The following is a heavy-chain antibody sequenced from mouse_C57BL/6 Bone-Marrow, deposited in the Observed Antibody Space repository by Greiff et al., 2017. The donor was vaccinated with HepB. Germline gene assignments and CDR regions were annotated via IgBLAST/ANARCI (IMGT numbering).Heavy chain of an antibody. CDR1: GYTFTSYW. D-gene: IGHD3-1*01. CDR3: ARQGYCNWYFDV. CDR2: IDPSDSYT. J-gene: IGHJ1*03. V-gene: IGHV1-69*01. Sequence: QVQLQQSGAELVMPGASVKLSCKASGYTFTSYWMHWVKQRPGQGLEWIGEIDPSDSYTKYNQKFKGKSTLTVDKSSSTAYMQLSSLTSEDSAVYYCARQGYCNWYFDVWGTGTTVTVSS.